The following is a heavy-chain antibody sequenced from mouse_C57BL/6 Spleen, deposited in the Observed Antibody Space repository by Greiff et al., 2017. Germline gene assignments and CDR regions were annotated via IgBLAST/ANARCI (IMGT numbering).Heavy chain of an antibody. CDR2: INPNNGGT. CDR3: ARGGITTVVARDAMDY. D-gene: IGHD1-1*01. J-gene: IGHJ4*01. Sequence: EVQLQQSGPELVKPGASVKISCKASGYTFTDYYMNWVKQSHGKSLEWIGDINPNNGGTSYNQKFKGKATLTVDTSSSQAYMELRSLTSEDSAVYYCARGGITTVVARDAMDYWGQGTSVTVSS. CDR1: GYTFTDYY. V-gene: IGHV1-26*01.